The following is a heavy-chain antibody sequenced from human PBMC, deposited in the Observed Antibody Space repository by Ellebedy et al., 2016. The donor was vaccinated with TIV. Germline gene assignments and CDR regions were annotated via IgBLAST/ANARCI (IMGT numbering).Heavy chain of an antibody. Sequence: SVKVSCXASGGTFSSYAISWVRQAPGQGLEWMGGIIPIFGTANYAQKFQGRVTITADKSTSTAYMELSSLRSEDTAVYYCARDYSNSYYFDYWGQGTLVTVSS. CDR1: GGTFSSYA. D-gene: IGHD4-11*01. CDR2: IIPIFGTA. CDR3: ARDYSNSYYFDY. V-gene: IGHV1-69*06. J-gene: IGHJ4*02.